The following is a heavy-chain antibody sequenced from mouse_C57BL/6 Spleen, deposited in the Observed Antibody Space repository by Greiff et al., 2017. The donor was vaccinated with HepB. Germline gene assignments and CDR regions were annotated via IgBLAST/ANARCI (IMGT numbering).Heavy chain of an antibody. Sequence: VKLQESGAELARPGASVKLSCKASGYTFTSYGISWVKQRTGQGLEWIGEIYPRSGNTYYNEKFKGKATLTADKSSSTAYMELRSLTSEDSAVYFCARRGVAMDYWGQGTSVTVSS. CDR1: GYTFTSYG. V-gene: IGHV1-81*01. CDR2: IYPRSGNT. J-gene: IGHJ4*01. CDR3: ARRGVAMDY.